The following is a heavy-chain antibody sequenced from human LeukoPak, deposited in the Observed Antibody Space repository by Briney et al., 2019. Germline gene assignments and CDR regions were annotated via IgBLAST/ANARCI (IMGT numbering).Heavy chain of an antibody. CDR3: ASGIVGSGSYFDY. D-gene: IGHD3-10*01. Sequence: GGSLRLSCAASGFTFSSYSMNWVRQAPGKGLEWVSYISSSSTIYYADSVKGRFTISRDNAKNSLYLQMNSLRAEDTAVYHCASGIVGSGSYFDYWGQGTLVTVSS. J-gene: IGHJ4*02. V-gene: IGHV3-48*04. CDR1: GFTFSSYS. CDR2: ISSSSTI.